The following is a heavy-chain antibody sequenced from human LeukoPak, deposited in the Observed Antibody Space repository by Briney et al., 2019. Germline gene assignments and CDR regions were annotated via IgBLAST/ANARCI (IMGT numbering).Heavy chain of an antibody. CDR2: ISSSGRTI. V-gene: IGHV3-48*03. CDR1: GFTFSNYE. Sequence: HPGGSLRLSCAASGFTFSNYEMNWVRQAPGKGLEWVSYISSSGRTIYYADSVKGRFTISRDNAQNSLYLQMTSLRAEDTAVYYCAREGTAMSKDYWGQGTLVTVSS. J-gene: IGHJ4*02. D-gene: IGHD5-18*01. CDR3: AREGTAMSKDY.